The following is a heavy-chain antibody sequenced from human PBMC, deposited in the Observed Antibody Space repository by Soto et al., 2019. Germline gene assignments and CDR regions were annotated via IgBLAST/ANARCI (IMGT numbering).Heavy chain of an antibody. Sequence: SETLSLTCAVYGGAVSVYYWSLIRQPPGKGLEWIGEINHSGSTNYNPSLKSRVTISVDTSKNQFSLKLSSVTAADTAVYYCARGRVAARAYYYYYGMDVWDHGTAVTVFS. V-gene: IGHV4-34*01. CDR3: ARGRVAARAYYYYYGMDV. J-gene: IGHJ6*02. D-gene: IGHD6-6*01. CDR2: INHSGST. CDR1: GGAVSVYY.